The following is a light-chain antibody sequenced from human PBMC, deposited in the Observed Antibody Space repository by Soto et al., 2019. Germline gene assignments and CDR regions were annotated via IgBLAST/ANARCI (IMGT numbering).Light chain of an antibody. CDR2: AAS. CDR1: QGISNY. CDR3: QQYNSYPVT. Sequence: DIPMTQSPSSLSASVGNRVTITCRARQGISNYLAWYQQKPGKVPKLRIYAASTLQSGVPSRFRGSGSGTDFTLTISSLQPDDFATYYCQQYNSYPVTFGQGTKVDIK. J-gene: IGKJ1*01. V-gene: IGKV1-27*01.